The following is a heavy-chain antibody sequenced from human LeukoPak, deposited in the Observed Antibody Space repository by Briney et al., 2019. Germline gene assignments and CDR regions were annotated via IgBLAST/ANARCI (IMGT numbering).Heavy chain of an antibody. J-gene: IGHJ4*02. D-gene: IGHD3-16*01. CDR3: ACFYGPLFDY. CDR2: ISYDGSNK. Sequence: GRSLRLSCAASGFTFSSHAMHWVRQAPGKGLEWVAVISYDGSNKYYADSVKGRFTISRDNSKNTLYLQMNSLRAEDTAVYYCACFYGPLFDYWGQGTLVTVSS. V-gene: IGHV3-30*04. CDR1: GFTFSSHA.